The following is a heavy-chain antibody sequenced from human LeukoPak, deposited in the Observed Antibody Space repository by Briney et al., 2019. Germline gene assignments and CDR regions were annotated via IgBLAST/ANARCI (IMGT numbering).Heavy chain of an antibody. Sequence: SETLSLTCTVSGGSISSSSYYWGWIRQPPGKGLEWIGSIYYSGSTYYNPSPKSRVTISVDTSKNQFSLKLSSVTAADTAVYYCARDPKAVKSADYWGQGTLVTVSS. CDR3: ARDPKAVKSADY. CDR2: IYYSGST. J-gene: IGHJ4*02. V-gene: IGHV4-39*07. D-gene: IGHD4-11*01. CDR1: GGSISSSSYY.